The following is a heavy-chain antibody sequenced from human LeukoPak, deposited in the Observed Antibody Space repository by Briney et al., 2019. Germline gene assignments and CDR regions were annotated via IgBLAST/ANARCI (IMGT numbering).Heavy chain of an antibody. CDR2: INPNSGGT. CDR3: ASLDCAEEYFDY. Sequence: ASVNVSCKASVYTFTGYYMHWVRQAPGQGVEGMGWINPNSGGTNYAQKFQGRVTMTRDTSISTAYMELSRLRSDDTAVYYCASLDCAEEYFDYWGQGTLVTVSS. V-gene: IGHV1-2*02. D-gene: IGHD2-21*02. CDR1: VYTFTGYY. J-gene: IGHJ4*02.